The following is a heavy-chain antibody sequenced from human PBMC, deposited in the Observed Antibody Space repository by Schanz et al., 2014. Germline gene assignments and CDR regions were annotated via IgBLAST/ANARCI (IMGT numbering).Heavy chain of an antibody. CDR3: ARGIITMVRGGDVGAFDI. J-gene: IGHJ3*02. CDR2: ISYDGNNE. CDR1: GFTFSSYG. D-gene: IGHD3-10*01. Sequence: QVQLVESGGGVVQPGRSRRLSCEASGFTFSSYGMHWVRQAPGQGLEWVAVISYDGNNEDYADSVKGRFSISRDNSQNTLYLQMDSLRAEDTAVYYCARGIITMVRGGDVGAFDIWGQGTMXTVSS. V-gene: IGHV3-30*03.